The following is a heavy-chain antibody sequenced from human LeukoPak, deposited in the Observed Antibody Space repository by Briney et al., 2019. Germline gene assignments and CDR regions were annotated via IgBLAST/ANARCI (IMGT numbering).Heavy chain of an antibody. V-gene: IGHV3-33*01. CDR2: IWYDGSNK. J-gene: IGHJ6*02. D-gene: IGHD3-22*01. CDR1: GFTFSSYG. CDR3: ARDYQSIYPNGFSDDSSGYYLYFMLARGMDV. Sequence: GGSLRLSCAASGFTFSSYGMHWVRQAPGKGLEWVAVIWYDGSNKYYADSVKGRFTISRDNSKNTLYLQMNSLRAEDTAVYYCARDYQSIYPNGFSDDSSGYYLYFMLARGMDVWGQGTTVTVSS.